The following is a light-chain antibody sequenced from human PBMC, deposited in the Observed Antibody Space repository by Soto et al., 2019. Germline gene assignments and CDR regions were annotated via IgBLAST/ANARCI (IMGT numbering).Light chain of an antibody. V-gene: IGKV3-20*01. Sequence: EIVLTQSPGTLSLSPGERATLSCRASQSVSSSYLAWYQQKPGQAPRLLIYGASRRATGIPDRFSGSGSGTDFTLTISRLEPEDFAVYFCQQYAGSPRTFGQGTKVDIK. CDR2: GAS. CDR1: QSVSSSY. J-gene: IGKJ1*01. CDR3: QQYAGSPRT.